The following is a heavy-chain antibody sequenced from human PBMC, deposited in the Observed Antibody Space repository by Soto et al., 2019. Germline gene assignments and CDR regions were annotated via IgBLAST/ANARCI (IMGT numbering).Heavy chain of an antibody. CDR1: GFTFSSYG. V-gene: IGHV3-30*18. D-gene: IGHD3-3*01. CDR2: ISYDGSNK. CDR3: AKEYYDFWSGYYYYYGMDV. J-gene: IGHJ6*02. Sequence: PGGSVRLSCAASGFTFSSYGMHWVRQAPGKGLEWVAVISYDGSNKYYADSVKGRFTISRDNSKNTLYLQMNSLRAEDTAVYYCAKEYYDFWSGYYYYYGMDVWGQGTTVTVSS.